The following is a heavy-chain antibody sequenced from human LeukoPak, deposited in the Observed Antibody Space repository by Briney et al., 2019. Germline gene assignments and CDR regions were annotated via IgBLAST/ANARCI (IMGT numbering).Heavy chain of an antibody. J-gene: IGHJ4*02. V-gene: IGHV3-49*04. CDR3: TRDPTYDSSGYVFDY. CDR2: IRSKAYGGTT. Sequence: PGGSLRLPCAASGFTFSSYSMNWVRQAPGKGLEWVGFIRSKAYGGTTEYAASVKGRFTISRDDSKSIAYLQMNSLKTEDTAVYYCTRDPTYDSSGYVFDYWGQGTLVTVSS. D-gene: IGHD3-22*01. CDR1: GFTFSSYS.